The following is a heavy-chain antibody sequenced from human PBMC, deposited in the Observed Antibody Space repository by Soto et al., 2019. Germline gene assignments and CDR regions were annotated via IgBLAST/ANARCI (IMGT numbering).Heavy chain of an antibody. CDR3: ARLSSDPGPFAY. CDR1: GFTFSSYG. D-gene: IGHD3-16*02. J-gene: IGHJ4*02. V-gene: IGHV3-33*01. Sequence: GGSLRLSCAASGFTFSSYGMHWVRQAPGKGLEWVAVIWYDGSNKYYADSVKGRFTISRDNSKNTLYLQMNSLRAEDTAVYYCARLSSDPGPFAYWGQGTLVTVSS. CDR2: IWYDGSNK.